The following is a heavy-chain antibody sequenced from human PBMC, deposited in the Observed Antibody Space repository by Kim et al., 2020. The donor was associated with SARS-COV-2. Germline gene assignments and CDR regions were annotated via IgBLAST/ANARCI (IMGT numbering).Heavy chain of an antibody. Sequence: GGSLRLSCAASGFIFTNSGMHWIPHAPGKGLSWVAVISYHVMTEYNVDSVKGRFTISRDNSNNTLYLQMNSLREEDTAVYYCAKDAGYHGSGSYFWCDLWRQGPRVRVSS. D-gene: IGHD3-10*01. CDR2: ISYHVMTE. J-gene: IGHJ5*02. V-gene: IGHV3-30*18. CDR3: AKDAGYHGSGSYFWCDL. CDR1: GFIFTNSG.